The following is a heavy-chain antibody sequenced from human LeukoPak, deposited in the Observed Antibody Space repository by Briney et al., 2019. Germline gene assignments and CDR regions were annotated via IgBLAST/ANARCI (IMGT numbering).Heavy chain of an antibody. Sequence: KPSETLSLTCAVYGGSFSGYYWSWIRQPPGKGLEWIGEINHSGSTNYNPSLKSRVTISVDTSKNQFSLKLSSVTAADTAVYYCGGPGGGDYDWYFDLWGRGTLVTVSS. J-gene: IGHJ2*01. CDR2: INHSGST. V-gene: IGHV4-34*01. D-gene: IGHD4-17*01. CDR1: GGSFSGYY. CDR3: GGPGGGDYDWYFDL.